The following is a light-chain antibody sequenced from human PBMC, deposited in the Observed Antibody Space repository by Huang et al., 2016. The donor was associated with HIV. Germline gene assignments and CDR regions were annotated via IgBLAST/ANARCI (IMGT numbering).Light chain of an antibody. CDR1: QSISPS. CDR2: AVS. CDR3: QHSFTT. J-gene: IGKJ2*01. Sequence: DIQMTQSPSSLSASIGDRVTITCLASQSISPSLNWYQQKSGKAPNLLIYAVSTLQSGVPSRFSGTGSGTDFTLTISSLQPDDFATYYCQHSFTTFGQGTRLEIK. V-gene: IGKV1-39*01.